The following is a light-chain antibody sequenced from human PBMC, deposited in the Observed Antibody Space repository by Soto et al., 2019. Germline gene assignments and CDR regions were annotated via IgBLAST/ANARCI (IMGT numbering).Light chain of an antibody. J-gene: IGKJ1*01. V-gene: IGKV3-15*01. CDR3: QQYNNWPPWT. CDR2: DAS. CDR1: QSVRSN. Sequence: EIVMTQSPVTLSVSPGERATLSCRASQSVRSNLAWYQQKPGQAPRLLMYDASTRATGIPARFSGSGSGTEFTLTISSLQSEDFAVYYCQQYNNWPPWTFGQGTKLE.